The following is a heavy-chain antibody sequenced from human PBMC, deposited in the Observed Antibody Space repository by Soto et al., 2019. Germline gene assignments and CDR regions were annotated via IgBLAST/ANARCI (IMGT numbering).Heavy chain of an antibody. V-gene: IGHV4-34*04. CDR3: ASGLIALGGTVSH. Sequence: QVQLQQWGAGLLKPSETLSLTCGVTGGSFNGYFWTWIRQPPGKGLEWLGQINPSGSTNDNPSLKSRTIMAVDTPTNRVSLTLLSVTAADTAVDYCASGLIALGGTVSHWGRGTLVTVSS. CDR1: GGSFNGYF. J-gene: IGHJ4*02. CDR2: INPSGST. D-gene: IGHD1-26*01.